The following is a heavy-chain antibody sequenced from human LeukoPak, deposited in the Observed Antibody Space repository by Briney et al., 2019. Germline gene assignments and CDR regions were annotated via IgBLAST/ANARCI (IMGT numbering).Heavy chain of an antibody. Sequence: AASVKVSCKASGYTFTSYYMHWVRQAPGQGLEWMGIINPSGGSTSYAQKFQGRVTMTRDMSTSTVYMELSSLRSEDTAVYYCAREAIRFLEWLSEVSALDIWGQGTMVTVSS. J-gene: IGHJ3*02. CDR1: GYTFTSYY. CDR2: INPSGGST. V-gene: IGHV1-46*01. CDR3: AREAIRFLEWLSEVSALDI. D-gene: IGHD3-3*01.